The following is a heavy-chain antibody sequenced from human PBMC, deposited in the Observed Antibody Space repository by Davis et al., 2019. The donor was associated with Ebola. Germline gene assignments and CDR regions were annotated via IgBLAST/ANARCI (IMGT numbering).Heavy chain of an antibody. CDR3: ARAVGLKGFDI. CDR1: GGSFSGYY. Sequence: MPSETLSLTCAVYGGSFSGYYWSWIRQPPGKGLEWIGEINHSGSTNYNPSLKSRVTLSVDTSKNQFSLKLSSVTAADTAVYYCARAVGLKGFDIWGQGTMVTVSS. V-gene: IGHV4-34*01. J-gene: IGHJ3*02. D-gene: IGHD1-26*01. CDR2: INHSGST.